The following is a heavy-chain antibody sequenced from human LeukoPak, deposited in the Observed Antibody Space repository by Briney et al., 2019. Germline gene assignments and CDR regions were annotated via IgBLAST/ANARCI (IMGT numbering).Heavy chain of an antibody. CDR3: AKDGDNSGFSNS. V-gene: IGHV3-23*01. CDR1: GFTFSNYA. Sequence: GGSLRLSCAASGFTFSNYAVTWARQAPGKGLEWVSTITGSRGNTYYADSVKGRFTISRDDSTNTLFLQMNGLRAEDTAVYYCAKDGDNSGFSNSWGQGTLVTVSS. D-gene: IGHD3-22*01. CDR2: ITGSRGNT. J-gene: IGHJ5*02.